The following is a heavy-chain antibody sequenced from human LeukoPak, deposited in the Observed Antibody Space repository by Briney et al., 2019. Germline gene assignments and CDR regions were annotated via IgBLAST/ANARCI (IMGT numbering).Heavy chain of an antibody. J-gene: IGHJ5*02. CDR1: GGSISSGGYY. CDR2: IYHSGST. CDR3: ARRRIVGATPNWFDP. V-gene: IGHV4-31*03. Sequence: SETLSLTCTVSGGSISSGGYYWSWIRQHPGKGLEWIGEIYHSGSTNYNPSLKSRVTISVDKSKNQFSLKLSSVTAADTAVYYCARRRIVGATPNWFDPWGQGTLVTVSS. D-gene: IGHD1-26*01.